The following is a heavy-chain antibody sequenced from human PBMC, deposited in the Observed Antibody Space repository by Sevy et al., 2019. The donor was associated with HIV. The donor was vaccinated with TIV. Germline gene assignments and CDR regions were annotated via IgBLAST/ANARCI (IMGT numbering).Heavy chain of an antibody. J-gene: IGHJ6*02. V-gene: IGHV3-33*01. Sequence: GGSLRRSCAASGFTFSSYGMHWVRQAPGKGLEWVAVIWYDGSNKYYADSVKGRFTISRDNSKNTLYLQMNSLRAEDTAVYYCAREVAAADHYYYYGMDVWGQGTTVTVSS. D-gene: IGHD6-13*01. CDR3: AREVAAADHYYYYGMDV. CDR1: GFTFSSYG. CDR2: IWYDGSNK.